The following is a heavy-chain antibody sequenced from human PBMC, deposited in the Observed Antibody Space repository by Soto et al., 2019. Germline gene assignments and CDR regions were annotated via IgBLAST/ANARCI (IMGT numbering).Heavy chain of an antibody. CDR2: IYYSGST. CDR1: GGSISSGDYY. Sequence: TLSLTCTVSGGSISSGDYYWSWIRQPPGKGLEWIGYIYYSGSTYYNPSLKSRVTISVDTSKNQFSLKLSSVTAADTAVYYCARVLDDFWSGYRVYYFDYWGQGTLVTVSS. D-gene: IGHD3-3*01. CDR3: ARVLDDFWSGYRVYYFDY. V-gene: IGHV4-30-4*01. J-gene: IGHJ4*02.